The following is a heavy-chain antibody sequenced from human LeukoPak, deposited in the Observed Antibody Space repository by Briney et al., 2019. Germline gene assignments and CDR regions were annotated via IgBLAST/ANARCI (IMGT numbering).Heavy chain of an antibody. V-gene: IGHV3-13*04. J-gene: IGHJ2*01. D-gene: IGHD4-17*01. CDR1: GFTFSSYD. Sequence: GGSLRLSCAASGFTFSSYDMHWVRQATGKGLEWVSAIGTAGDTYYPGSVKGRFTISRENAKNSLYLQMNSLRAGDTAVYYCARAPAETVSYWYFDLWGRGTLVTVPS. CDR2: IGTAGDT. CDR3: ARAPAETVSYWYFDL.